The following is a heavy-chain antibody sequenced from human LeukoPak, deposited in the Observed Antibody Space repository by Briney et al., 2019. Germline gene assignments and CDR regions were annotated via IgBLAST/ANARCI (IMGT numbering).Heavy chain of an antibody. J-gene: IGHJ4*02. Sequence: PSETLSLTCTVSGVSIRGYSWSWLRQPPGKGLEWIGYISDSGSTYYNPSLKTRITISLDTSKNQFSLKLSSATAADTAVYYCARWGRPNFDYWGQGTLVTVSS. CDR2: ISDSGST. V-gene: IGHV4-59*01. CDR1: GVSIRGYS. CDR3: ARWGRPNFDY. D-gene: IGHD7-27*01.